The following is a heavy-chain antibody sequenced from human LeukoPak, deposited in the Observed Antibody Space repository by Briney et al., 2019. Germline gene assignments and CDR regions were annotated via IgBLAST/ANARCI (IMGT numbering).Heavy chain of an antibody. CDR2: IYTSGST. CDR1: GGSISSGSYY. V-gene: IGHV4-61*02. D-gene: IGHD6-13*01. J-gene: IGHJ4*02. CDR3: ARERRQIAAAGTSYFDY. Sequence: PSQTLSLTCTVSGGSISSGSYYWSWIRQPAGKGLEWIGRIYTSGSTNYNPSLKSRVTISVDTSKNQFSLKLSSVTAADTAVYYRARERRQIAAAGTSYFDYWGQGTLVTVSS.